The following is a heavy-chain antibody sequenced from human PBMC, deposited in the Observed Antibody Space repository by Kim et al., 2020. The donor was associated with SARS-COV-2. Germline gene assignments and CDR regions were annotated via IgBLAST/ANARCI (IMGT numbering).Heavy chain of an antibody. V-gene: IGHV6-1*01. Sequence: SQTLSLTCAISGDSVSSNSAVWNWIRQSPSRGLEWLGRTYYRSKWYNEYAESVKSRITINPDTSKSQFSLQVNSVTPEDTAVYYCARGGRTNGMDVWGQGTTVIVSS. CDR1: GDSVSSNSAV. D-gene: IGHD2-15*01. CDR3: ARGGRTNGMDV. J-gene: IGHJ6*02. CDR2: TYYRSKWYN.